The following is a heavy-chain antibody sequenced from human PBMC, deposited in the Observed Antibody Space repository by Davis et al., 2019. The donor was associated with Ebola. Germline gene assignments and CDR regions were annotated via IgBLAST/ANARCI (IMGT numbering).Heavy chain of an antibody. CDR1: GYTFTSNY. Sequence: ASVKVSCKASGYTFTSNYMHWVRQAPGQGLEWMGIINPSDGSTRYAEKFQGRVTMTRDTSTSTVYMDLSSLRSEDTAVYYCARSRGLTTFGAAHEGWFDPWGQGTLVTVSS. CDR3: ARSRGLTTFGAAHEGWFDP. V-gene: IGHV1-46*01. J-gene: IGHJ5*02. CDR2: INPSDGST. D-gene: IGHD3-3*01.